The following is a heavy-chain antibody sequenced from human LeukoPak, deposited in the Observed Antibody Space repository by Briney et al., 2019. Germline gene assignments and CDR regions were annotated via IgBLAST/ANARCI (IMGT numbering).Heavy chain of an antibody. CDR1: GFTFSSYA. J-gene: IGHJ6*02. D-gene: IGHD4-17*01. Sequence: GGSLRLSCAASGFTFSSYAMSWVRQAPGKGLEWVSAISGSGGSTYYADSVKGRFTISRDNSKNTLYLQMNSLRAEDTAVYYCAKDGPTTVTTLGFGMDVWGQGTTVTVSS. V-gene: IGHV3-23*01. CDR3: AKDGPTTVTTLGFGMDV. CDR2: ISGSGGST.